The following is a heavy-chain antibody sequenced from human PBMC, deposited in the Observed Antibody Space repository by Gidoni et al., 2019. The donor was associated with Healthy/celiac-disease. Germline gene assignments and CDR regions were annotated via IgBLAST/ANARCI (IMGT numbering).Heavy chain of an antibody. J-gene: IGHJ4*02. CDR1: GFTFSSAA. V-gene: IGHV3-23*01. Sequence: EVQLLESGGGLVQPGGSLRLSCAASGFTFSSAAMSWVRQAPGKGREWVSAISGSGGSTYYADSVKGGFTISRDNSKNTLYLQMNSLRAEDTAVYYCAKGGEGSSWYTFDYWGQGTLVTVSS. CDR2: ISGSGGST. D-gene: IGHD6-13*01. CDR3: AKGGEGSSWYTFDY.